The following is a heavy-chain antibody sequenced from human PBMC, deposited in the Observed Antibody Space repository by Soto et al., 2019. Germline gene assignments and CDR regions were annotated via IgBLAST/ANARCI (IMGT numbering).Heavy chain of an antibody. CDR1: GFTFSNAW. D-gene: IGHD5-18*01. J-gene: IGHJ4*02. CDR2: IKSKTDGGTT. V-gene: IGHV3-15*01. Sequence: EVQLVESGGGLVKPGGSLRLSCAASGFTFSNAWMTWVRQAPGKGLEWVGRIKSKTDGGTTDYAAPVKGRFTISREDSKNTMYLQMNSLKTEGTAEYCCATDGGFTYGYDSWGQGTLVTVCS. CDR3: ATDGGFTYGYDS.